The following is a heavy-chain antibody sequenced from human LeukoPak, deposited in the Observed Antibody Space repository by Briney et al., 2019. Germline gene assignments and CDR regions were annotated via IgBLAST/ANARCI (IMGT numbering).Heavy chain of an antibody. CDR2: ISPYNGRT. CDR1: GYTFSNYG. CDR3: ARGVALGYFDWLGS. D-gene: IGHD3-9*01. V-gene: IGHV1-18*01. J-gene: IGHJ4*02. Sequence: ASVTVSCEASGYTFSNYGINWVRQAPGQGLEWMGWISPYNGRTNYAPDFQDRVTMTTETSTSTAYLEVRSLRSDDTAVYYCARGVALGYFDWLGSWGQGTLVTVSS.